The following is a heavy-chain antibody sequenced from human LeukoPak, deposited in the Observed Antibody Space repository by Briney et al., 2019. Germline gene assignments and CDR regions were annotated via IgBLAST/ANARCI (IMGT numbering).Heavy chain of an antibody. Sequence: SETLSLTCAVYGGSFSGYYWSWIRQPPGKGLEWIGEINHSGSTNYNPSLKSRVTISVDTSKNQFSLKLSSVTAADTAVYYCARQVGYYEAFDIWGQGTMVTVSS. CDR3: ARQVGYYEAFDI. CDR1: GGSFSGYY. V-gene: IGHV4-34*01. J-gene: IGHJ3*02. CDR2: INHSGST. D-gene: IGHD1-26*01.